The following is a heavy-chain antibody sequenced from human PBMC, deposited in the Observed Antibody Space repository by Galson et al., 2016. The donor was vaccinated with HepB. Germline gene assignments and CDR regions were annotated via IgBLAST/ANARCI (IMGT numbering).Heavy chain of an antibody. J-gene: IGHJ4*02. CDR1: GFTFSSYT. D-gene: IGHD3-22*01. CDR2: VTSSSTQI. CDR3: ARAWDYDSSGYFDY. Sequence: SLRLSCAASGFTFSSYTMNWVRQAPGKGLEWVSLVTSSSTQIYHADSVKGRFTTSRDNAKNSLYLQMDSLRAEDTAVYYCARAWDYDSSGYFDYWGQGALVTVSS. V-gene: IGHV3-21*06.